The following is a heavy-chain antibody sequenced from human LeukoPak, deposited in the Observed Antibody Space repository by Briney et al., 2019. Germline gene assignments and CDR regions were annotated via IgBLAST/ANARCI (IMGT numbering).Heavy chain of an antibody. Sequence: GASVKVSCKASGYTFTGYYMHWVRQATGQGLEWMGWINPNSGGTNYAQKFQGRVTMTRDTSISTAYMELSRLRSDDTAVYYCARDKSYDSDYYMDVWGKGTTVTVSS. CDR2: INPNSGGT. V-gene: IGHV1-2*02. CDR1: GYTFTGYY. J-gene: IGHJ6*03. D-gene: IGHD3-3*01. CDR3: ARDKSYDSDYYMDV.